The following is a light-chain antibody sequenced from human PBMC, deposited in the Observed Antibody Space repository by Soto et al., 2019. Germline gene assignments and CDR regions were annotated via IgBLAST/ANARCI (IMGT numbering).Light chain of an antibody. CDR1: QHISTW. CDR2: AAS. CDR3: QQANTFPFT. J-gene: IGKJ2*01. Sequence: DIQMTQSPSSVSASIGDRVTITCRASQHISTWLVWYQQKAGKAPQLLIYAASSLQSGVPSRFSGSVSGTDFNLTISSLQPDDSATYYCQQANTFPFTFGQGTRLDI. V-gene: IGKV1-12*01.